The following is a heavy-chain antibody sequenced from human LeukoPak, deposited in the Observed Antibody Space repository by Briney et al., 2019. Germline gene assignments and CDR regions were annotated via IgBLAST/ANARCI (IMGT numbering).Heavy chain of an antibody. CDR2: ISGSGGST. J-gene: IGHJ4*02. V-gene: IGHV3-23*01. Sequence: PSETLSLTCTVSGGSISSGSYYWSWIRQAPGKGLEWVSAISGSGGSTYYADSVKGRFTISRDNAKNSLYLQMNSLRAEDTAVYYCARASVDTAMAPDYWGQGTLVTVSS. D-gene: IGHD5-18*01. CDR1: GGSISSGSYY. CDR3: ARASVDTAMAPDY.